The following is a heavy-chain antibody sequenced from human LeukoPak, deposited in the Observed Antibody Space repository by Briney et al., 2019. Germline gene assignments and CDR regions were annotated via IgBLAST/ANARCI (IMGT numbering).Heavy chain of an antibody. Sequence: ASETLSLTCTVSGGSISSSSYFWGWIRQPPGKGLEWIGSIYYSGSTYYNPSLKSRVTISVDTSKNQLSLNLSSVTAADTAVYYCARALVGSSSGYFYYYMDVWGKGTTVTVSS. CDR3: ARALVGSSSGYFYYYMDV. J-gene: IGHJ6*03. D-gene: IGHD6-6*01. CDR1: GGSISSSSYF. V-gene: IGHV4-39*07. CDR2: IYYSGST.